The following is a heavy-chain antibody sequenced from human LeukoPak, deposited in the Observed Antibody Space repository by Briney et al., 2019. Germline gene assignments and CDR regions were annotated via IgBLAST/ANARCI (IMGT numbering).Heavy chain of an antibody. CDR3: ARPPRSSSWYAFDI. D-gene: IGHD6-13*01. CDR1: GGSFSGYY. Sequence: SETLSLTCAVYGGSFSGYYWSWIRQPPGKGLEWVGEINHSGSTNYNPSLKSRVTISVDTSKNQFSLKLSSVTAADTAVYYCARPPRSSSWYAFDIWGQGTMVTVSS. V-gene: IGHV4-34*01. CDR2: INHSGST. J-gene: IGHJ3*02.